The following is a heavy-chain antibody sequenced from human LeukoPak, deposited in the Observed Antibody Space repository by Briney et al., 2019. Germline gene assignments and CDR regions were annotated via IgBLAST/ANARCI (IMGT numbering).Heavy chain of an antibody. CDR3: ARGGNFYRGHYFDY. CDR1: GGSIPNYY. Sequence: SETLSLTCAVSGGSIPNYYWSWIRQPAGKGLEWIGRTSASGSTNYNPSLKSRVTMSADTSKNQFSLKLTSVTAADTAVYYCARGGNFYRGHYFDYWGQGALVTVSS. CDR2: TSASGST. D-gene: IGHD1-26*01. V-gene: IGHV4-4*07. J-gene: IGHJ4*02.